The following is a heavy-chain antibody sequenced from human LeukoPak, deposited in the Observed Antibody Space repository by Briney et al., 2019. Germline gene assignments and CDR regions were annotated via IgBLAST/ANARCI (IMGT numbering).Heavy chain of an antibody. J-gene: IGHJ4*02. CDR2: IYYSGST. CDR1: GGSISSYY. CDR3: ARVIGYCSSTSCFGYFDY. D-gene: IGHD2-2*01. Sequence: PSETLSLTCTVSGGSISSYYWSWIRQPPGKGLEWIGYIYYSGSTNYNPSLKSRVTISVDTSKNQFSLKLSSVTAADTAVYCCARVIGYCSSTSCFGYFDYWGQGTLVTVSS. V-gene: IGHV4-59*08.